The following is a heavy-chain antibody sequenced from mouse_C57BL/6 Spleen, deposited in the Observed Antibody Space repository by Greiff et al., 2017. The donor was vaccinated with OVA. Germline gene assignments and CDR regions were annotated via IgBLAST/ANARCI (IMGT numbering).Heavy chain of an antibody. CDR2: IDPSDSYT. CDR3: APYGNYDAMDY. Sequence: QVQLQQPGAELVRPGTSVKLSCKASGYTFTSYWMHWVKQRPGQGLEWIGVIDPSDSYTNYNQKLKGKATLTVDTSSSTAYMQLSSLKSEDSAVYYCAPYGNYDAMDYWGQGTSVTVSS. V-gene: IGHV1-59*01. CDR1: GYTFTSYW. J-gene: IGHJ4*01. D-gene: IGHD2-1*01.